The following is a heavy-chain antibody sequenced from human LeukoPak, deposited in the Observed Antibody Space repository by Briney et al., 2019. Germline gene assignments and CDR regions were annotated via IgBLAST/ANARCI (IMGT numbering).Heavy chain of an antibody. Sequence: SQTLSLTCAISGDSVSSNSAAWNWIRQSPSRGLEWLGRTYYRSKWRNDYAVSVKSRITISPDTSKNQFSLQLNSVSPEDTSVYYCVRDLSWRFDYWGQGTLVTVSS. CDR1: GDSVSSNSAA. V-gene: IGHV6-1*01. J-gene: IGHJ4*02. CDR2: TYYRSKWRN. CDR3: VRDLSWRFDY.